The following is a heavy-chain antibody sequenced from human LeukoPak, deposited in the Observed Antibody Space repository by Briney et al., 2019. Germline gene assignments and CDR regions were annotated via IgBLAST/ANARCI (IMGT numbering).Heavy chain of an antibody. V-gene: IGHV4-4*07. D-gene: IGHD3-3*01. J-gene: IGHJ6*03. CDR3: ARAYYDFWSGYYDYYYMDV. CDR2: IYTNGST. CDR1: GGSISSYY. Sequence: PSETLSLTCTVSGGSISSYYWSWIRQPPAKGLEWIGRIYTNGSTNYNPSLKSGVTMSVDTSKNQFSLKLRSVTAADTAVYYCARAYYDFWSGYYDYYYMDVWGKGTTVTVSS.